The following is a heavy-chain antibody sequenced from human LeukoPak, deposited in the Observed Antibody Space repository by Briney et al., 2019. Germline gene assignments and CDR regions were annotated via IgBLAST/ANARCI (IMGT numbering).Heavy chain of an antibody. J-gene: IGHJ4*02. CDR3: AKDLVTGIGEFDY. CDR2: ISANGDHT. D-gene: IGHD3-10*01. CDR1: GFSFSSYA. Sequence: GGSLRLPCAASGFSFSSYAMNWVRQAPGKGLEWVSSISANGDHTYYADSVKGRFTISRDNSKNTLYLQMNSLRADDTAVYYCAKDLVTGIGEFDYWGQGTLVTVSS. V-gene: IGHV3-23*01.